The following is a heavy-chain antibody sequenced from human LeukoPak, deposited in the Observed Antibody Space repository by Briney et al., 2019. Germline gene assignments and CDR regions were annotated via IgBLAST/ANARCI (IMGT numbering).Heavy chain of an antibody. CDR3: AKALYGSGSMGDY. Sequence: SETLSLTCTVSGGSISSYYWSLIRPPAGKGLEYIGRIYTSGSTNYNPSLKSRVTMSVDTSKNQFSLKLSSVTAADTAVYYCAKALYGSGSMGDYWGQGTLVTVSS. J-gene: IGHJ4*02. D-gene: IGHD3-10*01. CDR1: GGSISSYY. CDR2: IYTSGST. V-gene: IGHV4-4*07.